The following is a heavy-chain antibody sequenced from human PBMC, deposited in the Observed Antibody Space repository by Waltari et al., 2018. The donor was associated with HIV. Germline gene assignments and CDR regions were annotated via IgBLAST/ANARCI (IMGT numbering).Heavy chain of an antibody. CDR2: FNKRGNI. D-gene: IGHD3-22*01. J-gene: IGHJ3*01. CDR1: GGSVRSYY. Sequence: QVQLRQWYAGLLKRSDTLSLTCAVSGGSVRSYYSSWTLQSPGKGLDWIGEFNKRGNINQSASLKSRLTIAVDPSKNQFSLKMTSMTAAETAVYYCERGSSTLQFYDDFSGYLDAFDVWGHGTMVTVSS. V-gene: IGHV4-34*01. CDR3: ERGSSTLQFYDDFSGYLDAFDV.